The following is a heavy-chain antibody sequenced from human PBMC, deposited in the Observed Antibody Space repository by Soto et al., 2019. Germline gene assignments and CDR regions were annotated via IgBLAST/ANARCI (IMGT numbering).Heavy chain of an antibody. CDR3: ARSQDIVVVPAAMIPHIGGFDY. Sequence: ASVKVSCKASGYTFTGYYMHWVRQAPGQGLEWMGWINPNSGGTNYAQKFQGWVTMTRDTSISTAYMELSRLRSDDTAVYYCARSQDIVVVPAAMIPHIGGFDYWGQGTLVTVSS. D-gene: IGHD2-2*01. J-gene: IGHJ4*02. CDR2: INPNSGGT. V-gene: IGHV1-2*04. CDR1: GYTFTGYY.